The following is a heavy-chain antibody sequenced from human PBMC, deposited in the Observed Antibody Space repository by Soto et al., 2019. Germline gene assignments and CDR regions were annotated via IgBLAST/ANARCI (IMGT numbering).Heavy chain of an antibody. V-gene: IGHV3-21*06. CDR1: GFAFNTYS. D-gene: IGHD6-19*01. J-gene: IGHJ4*02. CDR2: ITRSSSYI. Sequence: VQLVESGGGPVQPGGSLRLSCAASGFAFNTYSMNWVRQAPGKGLEWVAFITRSSSYIYYADSVRGRFTLSRDNAKHSLYLQMNSLRAEDTAIYYCARDDGWLILDYWGQGTLVTVSS. CDR3: ARDDGWLILDY.